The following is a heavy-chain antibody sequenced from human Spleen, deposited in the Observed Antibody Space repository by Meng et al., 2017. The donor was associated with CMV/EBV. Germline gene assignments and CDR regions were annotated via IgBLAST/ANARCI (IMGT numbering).Heavy chain of an antibody. CDR2: VSDWGAL. D-gene: IGHD3-22*01. CDR1: GASMNTDKW. J-gene: IGHJ4*02. CDR3: AKNGYFSIEK. Sequence: GSLRLSCAVSGASMNTDKWWSWVRLSPGEGLEWIGEVSDWGALHYNPSLKSRVTISIDKFRNQFSLNLNSVTAADTGTYFCAKNGYFSIEKWGQGTLVTVSS. V-gene: IGHV4-4*01.